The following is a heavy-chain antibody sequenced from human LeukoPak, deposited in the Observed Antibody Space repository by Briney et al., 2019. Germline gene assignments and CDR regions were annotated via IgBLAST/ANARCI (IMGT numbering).Heavy chain of an antibody. CDR3: ARELAANWFDP. D-gene: IGHD6-13*01. J-gene: IGHJ5*02. CDR2: IWYDGSNK. CDR1: GFTFSSYG. V-gene: IGHV3-33*08. Sequence: GGSLRLSCSASGFTFSSYGMHWVRQAPGKGLEWVAVIWYDGSNKYYADSVKGRFTISRDNSKNTLYLQMNSLRAEDTAVYYCARELAANWFDPWGQGTLVTVSS.